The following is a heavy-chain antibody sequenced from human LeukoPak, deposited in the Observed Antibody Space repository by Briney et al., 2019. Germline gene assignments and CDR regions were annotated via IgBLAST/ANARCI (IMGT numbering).Heavy chain of an antibody. V-gene: IGHV3-30*02. CDR3: AKDRALYGSGMSKFDY. J-gene: IGHJ4*02. D-gene: IGHD3-10*01. CDR2: IRYDGSNK. CDR1: GFTFSSYG. Sequence: GGSLRLSCAASGFTFSSYGMHWVRQAPGKGLEWVAFIRYDGSNKYYADSVKGRFTISRDNSKNTLYLQMNSLRAEDTAVYYCAKDRALYGSGMSKFDYWGQGTLVTVSS.